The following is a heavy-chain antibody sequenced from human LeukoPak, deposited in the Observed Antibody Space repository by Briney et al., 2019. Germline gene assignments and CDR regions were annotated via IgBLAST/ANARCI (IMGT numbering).Heavy chain of an antibody. Sequence: GGSLRLSCAASGFTFSSYWMSWVRQAPGKGLEWVANIKQDGSEKYYVDSVKGRFTISRDNAKNSLYLHMNSLRAEDTAVYYCAREDDFWSGPFDYWGQGTLVTVSS. CDR3: AREDDFWSGPFDY. J-gene: IGHJ4*02. D-gene: IGHD3-3*01. V-gene: IGHV3-7*01. CDR2: IKQDGSEK. CDR1: GFTFSSYW.